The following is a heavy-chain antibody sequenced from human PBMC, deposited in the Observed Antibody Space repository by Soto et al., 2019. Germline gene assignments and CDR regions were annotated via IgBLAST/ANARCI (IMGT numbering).Heavy chain of an antibody. CDR2: IRGNGDPP. Sequence: GGSLRLSCSASGFTFSSYAMHWVRQAPGKGLEYVSGIRGNGDPPFYADSVKGRFTISRDNSKDTLYLQMSSLSADDTAVYYCVKSRGGNNFDFFDWGQGALVTVS. CDR3: VKSRGGNNFDFFD. J-gene: IGHJ4*02. CDR1: GFTFSSYA. V-gene: IGHV3-64D*06. D-gene: IGHD5-12*01.